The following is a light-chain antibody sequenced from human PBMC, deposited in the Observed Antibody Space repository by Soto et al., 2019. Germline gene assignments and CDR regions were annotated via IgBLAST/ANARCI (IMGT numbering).Light chain of an antibody. V-gene: IGKV3-11*01. CDR1: QSVSSY. CDR2: DAS. J-gene: IGKJ4*01. CDR3: QQRSNSDLT. Sequence: EIVLTQSPATLSLSPGERATLSCRASQSVSSYLAWYQQKPGQAPRLLIYDASNRATGIPARFSGSGSGTDFTLTISSLEPEDFAVYYCQQRSNSDLTFSGGHKVEIK.